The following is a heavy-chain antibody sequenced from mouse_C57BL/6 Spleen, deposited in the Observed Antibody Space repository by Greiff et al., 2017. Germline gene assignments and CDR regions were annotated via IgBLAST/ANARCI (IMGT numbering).Heavy chain of an antibody. Sequence: VHLVESGPELVKPGASVKLSCKASGYTFTSYDINWVKQRPGQGLEWIGWIYPRDGSTKYNEKFKGKATLTVDTSSSTAYMELHSLTSEDSAVYFCARSTVVDAMDYWGQGTSVTVSS. CDR3: ARSTVVDAMDY. D-gene: IGHD1-1*01. CDR1: GYTFTSYD. V-gene: IGHV1-85*01. J-gene: IGHJ4*01. CDR2: IYPRDGST.